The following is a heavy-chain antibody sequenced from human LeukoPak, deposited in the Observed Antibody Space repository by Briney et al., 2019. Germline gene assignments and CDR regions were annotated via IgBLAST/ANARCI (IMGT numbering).Heavy chain of an antibody. CDR2: TFYRGST. V-gene: IGHV4-39*07. Sequence: PSETLSLSCTVSGVFISTTSHYWGWIRQTPGKGLEWIGSTFYRGSTYSNPSLRSRVTISVDASKNRLFLTVRAVTGADRAMFYCAREGGWGGGLCFFDYWGQGTLVTVSS. J-gene: IGHJ4*02. CDR1: GVFISTTSHY. D-gene: IGHD3-16*01. CDR3: AREGGWGGGLCFFDY.